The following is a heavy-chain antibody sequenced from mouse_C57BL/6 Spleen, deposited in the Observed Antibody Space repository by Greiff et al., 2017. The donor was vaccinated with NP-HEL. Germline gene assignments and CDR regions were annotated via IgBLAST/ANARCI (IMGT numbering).Heavy chain of an antibody. D-gene: IGHD1-1*01. CDR3: ASLLRYGAMDY. Sequence: QVQLKQSGPELVKPGASVKISCKASGYAFSSSWMNWVKQRPGKGLEWIGRIYPGDGDTNYNGKFKGKATLTADKSSSTAYMQLSSLTSEDSAVYFCASLLRYGAMDYWGQGTSVTVSS. CDR2: IYPGDGDT. J-gene: IGHJ4*01. CDR1: GYAFSSSW. V-gene: IGHV1-82*01.